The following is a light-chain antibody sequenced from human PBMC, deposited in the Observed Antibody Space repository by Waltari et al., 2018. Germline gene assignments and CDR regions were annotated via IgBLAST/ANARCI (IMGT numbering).Light chain of an antibody. CDR1: SSDVGSYDY. V-gene: IGLV2-11*01. CDR3: CSYGGSYYV. Sequence: QSALTQPRSVSGSPGQSVTISCTGTSSDVGSYDYVSWYQQHPGKAPKRMIYDVNKRPSGVPDRFSGSKSGNTASLAIAGLQAEDEAEYFCCSYGGSYYVLGTGTEVTVL. CDR2: DVN. J-gene: IGLJ1*01.